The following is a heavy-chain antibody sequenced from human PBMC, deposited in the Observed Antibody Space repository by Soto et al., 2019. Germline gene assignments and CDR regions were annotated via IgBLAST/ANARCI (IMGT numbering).Heavy chain of an antibody. D-gene: IGHD3-22*01. CDR3: ARVSSSLRTGYYDSSGYKAPFDY. CDR1: GGTFSSYA. V-gene: IGHV1-69*13. J-gene: IGHJ4*02. Sequence: SVKVSCKASGGTFSSYAISWVRQAPGQGLEWMGGIIPIFGTANYAQKFQGRVTITADESTSTAYMELSSLRSEDTAVYYCARVSSSLRTGYYDSSGYKAPFDYWGQGTLVTVSS. CDR2: IIPIFGTA.